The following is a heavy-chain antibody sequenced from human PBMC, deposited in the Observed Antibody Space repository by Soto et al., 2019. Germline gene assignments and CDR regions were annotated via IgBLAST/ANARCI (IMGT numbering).Heavy chain of an antibody. D-gene: IGHD1-1*01. CDR2: IYTSGST. Sequence: ASETLSLTCTVSGGSISSYYWSWIRQPAGKGLEWIGRIYTSGSTNYNPSLKSRVTMSVDTSKNQFSLTMKSVTAADTGVYYCASHPLNWSDADSWGQGVLVTVSS. J-gene: IGHJ4*02. V-gene: IGHV4-4*07. CDR1: GGSISSYY. CDR3: ASHPLNWSDADS.